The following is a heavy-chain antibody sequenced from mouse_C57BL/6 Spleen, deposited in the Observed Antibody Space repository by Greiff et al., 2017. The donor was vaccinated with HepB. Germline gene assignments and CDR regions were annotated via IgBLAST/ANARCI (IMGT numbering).Heavy chain of an antibody. CDR2: IDPSDSYT. J-gene: IGHJ3*01. Sequence: QVQLQQPGAELVRPGPSVKLSCKASGYTFTSYWMHWVKQRPGQGLEWIGVIDPSDSYTNYNQKFKGKATLTVDTSSSTAYMQLSSLTSEDSAVYYCARGGYSNYAFAYWGQGTLVTVSA. D-gene: IGHD2-5*01. CDR1: GYTFTSYW. CDR3: ARGGYSNYAFAY. V-gene: IGHV1-59*01.